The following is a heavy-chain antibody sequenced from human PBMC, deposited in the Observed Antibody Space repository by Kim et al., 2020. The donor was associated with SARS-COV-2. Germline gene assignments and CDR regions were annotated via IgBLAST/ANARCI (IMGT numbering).Heavy chain of an antibody. Sequence: GGSLRLSCAASGFTFDDYAMHWVRQAPGKGLEWVSLISGDGGSTYYADSVKGRFTISRDNSKNSLYLQMNSLRTEDTALYYCAKDRRRSNYCSGGSCYSGYDYWGQGTLVTVSS. V-gene: IGHV3-43*02. CDR2: ISGDGGST. CDR1: GFTFDDYA. J-gene: IGHJ4*02. CDR3: AKDRRRSNYCSGGSCYSGYDY. D-gene: IGHD2-15*01.